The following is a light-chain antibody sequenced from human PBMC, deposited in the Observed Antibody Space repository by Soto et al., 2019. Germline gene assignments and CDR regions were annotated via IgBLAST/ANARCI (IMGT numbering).Light chain of an antibody. Sequence: QSALTQPPSVSGAPGQRVTLSCPGSSSNIGAGYDVHWYQQLPGTAPKLLIYGNSNRPSGVPDRFSGSKSGTSASLAITGLQAEDEADYYCQSYDSSLSGVFGTGTKVTVL. V-gene: IGLV1-40*01. CDR1: SSNIGAGYD. CDR3: QSYDSSLSGV. J-gene: IGLJ1*01. CDR2: GNS.